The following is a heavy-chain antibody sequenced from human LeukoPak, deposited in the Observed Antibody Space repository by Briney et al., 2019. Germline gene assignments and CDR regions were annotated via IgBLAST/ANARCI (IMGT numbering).Heavy chain of an antibody. CDR2: IYPGDSDT. CDR3: ARHIALYSSPSPIGY. CDR1: GYSLTSYW. Sequence: GESLKISCQGSGYSLTSYWIGWVRQMPGKGLEWMGIIYPGDSDTRYSPSFQGQVTISADKSISTAYLQWSSLKASDTAMYYCARHIALYSSPSPIGYWGQGTLVTVSS. D-gene: IGHD6-6*01. J-gene: IGHJ4*02. V-gene: IGHV5-51*01.